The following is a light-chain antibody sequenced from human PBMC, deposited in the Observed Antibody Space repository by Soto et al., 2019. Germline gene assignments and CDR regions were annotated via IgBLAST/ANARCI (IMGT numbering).Light chain of an antibody. CDR3: QQYINRPAYS. V-gene: IGKV3-15*01. J-gene: IGKJ2*01. CDR1: QSVGTS. Sequence: EIVMTQSPATLSLSPGEKVTLSCRASQSVGTSLAWYHQKPGQPPRILIFGASTRITGIPDRFSGSGSGTEFTLNICSLHSEDFAVYYCQQYINRPAYSFGPGTKLEMK. CDR2: GAS.